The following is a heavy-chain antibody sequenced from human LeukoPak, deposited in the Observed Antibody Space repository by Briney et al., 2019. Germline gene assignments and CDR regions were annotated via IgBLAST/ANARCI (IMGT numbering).Heavy chain of an antibody. Sequence: VGSLRLSCAASGFSVSSNYITWGGQAPGNGLEWGSVIYSDGSTKYADSVKARFTISRDNSKNTVYLQMNSLRVEATAVYYCARATLDNRGQGTLVTVSS. CDR3: ARATLDN. CDR1: GFSVSSNY. J-gene: IGHJ4*02. V-gene: IGHV3-53*01. CDR2: IYSDGST.